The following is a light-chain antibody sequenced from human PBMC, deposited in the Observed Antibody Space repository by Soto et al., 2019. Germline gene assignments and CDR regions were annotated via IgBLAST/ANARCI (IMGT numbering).Light chain of an antibody. CDR1: SSDVVVYNY. V-gene: IGLV2-11*01. Sequence: QSALTQPRSVSGSPGQSVTVSCTGTSSDVVVYNYVSWYQQHPGKAPKLIIYDVTKRPSGVPDRFSGSKSGNTASLTISGLQAEDEADYYCCSYAGSYSFVFGGGTKLTVL. CDR2: DVT. J-gene: IGLJ3*02. CDR3: CSYAGSYSFV.